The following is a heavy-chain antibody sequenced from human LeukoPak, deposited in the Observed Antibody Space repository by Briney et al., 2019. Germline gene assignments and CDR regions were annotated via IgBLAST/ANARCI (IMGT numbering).Heavy chain of an antibody. J-gene: IGHJ4*02. Sequence: SETLSLTCAVYGGSFNDYYWSWIRQPPGKGLEWIGEINQSGSPNFNPSLKSRATISVDTPKNQFSLKLRPVTAADTAVYYCARGLQAAYFDYWGQGNLVTVSS. V-gene: IGHV4-34*01. CDR3: ARGLQAAYFDY. CDR2: INQSGSP. D-gene: IGHD4-11*01. CDR1: GGSFNDYY.